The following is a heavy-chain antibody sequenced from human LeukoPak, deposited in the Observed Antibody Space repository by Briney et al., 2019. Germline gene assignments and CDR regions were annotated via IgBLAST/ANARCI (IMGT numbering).Heavy chain of an antibody. Sequence: SETLSLTCAVSGGSISGYYWSWIRQPAGQGLEWIGRIYTNGDTKFNPSLKSRVTMSVDTSKNQLSLKLRPVTAADTAVYYCARAAGAAGGXXFXYXXQG. CDR1: GGSISGYY. CDR2: IYTNGDT. J-gene: IGHJ4*02. V-gene: IGHV4-4*07. CDR3: ARAAGAAGGXXFXY. D-gene: IGHD6-13*01.